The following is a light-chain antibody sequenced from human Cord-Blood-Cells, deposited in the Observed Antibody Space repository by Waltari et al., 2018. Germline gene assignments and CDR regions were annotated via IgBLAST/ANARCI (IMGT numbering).Light chain of an antibody. CDR3: QQYGSSPT. CDR1: QSVSSSY. Sequence: EIVLTQSPGTLSLSPGERATLSCRASQSVSSSYLAWYQQKPGQAPRLLICGASSRATGIPDRFSGSGYGTDFTLTISRLEPEDFAVYYCQQYGSSPTFGQGTRLEIK. J-gene: IGKJ5*01. CDR2: GAS. V-gene: IGKV3-20*01.